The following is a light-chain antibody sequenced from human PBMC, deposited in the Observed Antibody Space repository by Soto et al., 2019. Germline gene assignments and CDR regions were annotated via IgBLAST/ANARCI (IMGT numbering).Light chain of an antibody. CDR2: GAS. J-gene: IGKJ2*01. Sequence: DIQMTQSPSTLSASVGDRVTLTCRASQTISTWLAWYQQKPGKAPKLLIYGASTLQTGVPSRFSGSGSGTEFTLTISSLQPDDFATYYCQQYDSSSPTFGQGTKLEIK. V-gene: IGKV1-5*01. CDR1: QTISTW. CDR3: QQYDSSSPT.